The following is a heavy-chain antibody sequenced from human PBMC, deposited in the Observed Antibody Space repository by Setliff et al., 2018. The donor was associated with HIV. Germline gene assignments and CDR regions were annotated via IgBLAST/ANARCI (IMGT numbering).Heavy chain of an antibody. CDR1: GFTFSTYA. Sequence: SLRLSCAASGFTFSTYAMSWVRQAPGKGLEWVSVMYSGGTTYYADSVKGRFTISRHNSKNTLYLQMDSLRSEDTAVYYCATCSGPLDYWGQGTLVTVSS. CDR2: MYSGGTT. V-gene: IGHV3-53*04. CDR3: ATCSGPLDY. J-gene: IGHJ4*02. D-gene: IGHD6-19*01.